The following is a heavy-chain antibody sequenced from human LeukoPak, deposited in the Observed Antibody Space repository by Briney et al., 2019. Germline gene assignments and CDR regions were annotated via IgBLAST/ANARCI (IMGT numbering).Heavy chain of an antibody. Sequence: GGSLRLSCAASGFTFSSYGMHWVRQAPGKGLEWVAVISYDGSNKYYADSVKGRFTISRDNSKNTLYLQMNSLRAEDTAVYYCAKPLMRAQWLVRGGNYFDYWGQGTLVTVSS. CDR3: AKPLMRAQWLVRGGNYFDY. CDR2: ISYDGSNK. J-gene: IGHJ4*02. D-gene: IGHD6-19*01. V-gene: IGHV3-30*18. CDR1: GFTFSSYG.